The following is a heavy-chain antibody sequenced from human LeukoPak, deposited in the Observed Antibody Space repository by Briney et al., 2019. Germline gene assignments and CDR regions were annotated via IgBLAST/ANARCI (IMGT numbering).Heavy chain of an antibody. CDR2: ISYDGSNK. J-gene: IGHJ4*02. CDR1: GFTFSSYA. D-gene: IGHD5-24*01. V-gene: IGHV3-30*04. CDR3: ARDKEEMATILDY. Sequence: GGSLRLSCVVSGFTFSSYAMHWVRQAPGKGLEWVAVISYDGSNKYYADSVKGRFTISRDNSKNTLYLQMNSLRAEDTAVYYCARDKEEMATILDYWGQGTLVTVSS.